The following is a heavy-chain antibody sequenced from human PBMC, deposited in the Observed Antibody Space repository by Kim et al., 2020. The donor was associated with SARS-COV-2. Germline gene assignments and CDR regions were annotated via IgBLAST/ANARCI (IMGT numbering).Heavy chain of an antibody. CDR3: ARSPAYYGFDP. CDR2: ISYRGNT. Sequence: SETLSLTCTVSSASISSEDYYWSWLRQHPGKGPEWIGFISYRGNTNYNPSLMSRVTISVDMSRNQFFLKLSSVTAADTAVYFCARSPAYYGFDPWGQGILVSVSS. J-gene: IGHJ5*02. V-gene: IGHV4-31*03. CDR1: SASISSEDYY. D-gene: IGHD2-21*01.